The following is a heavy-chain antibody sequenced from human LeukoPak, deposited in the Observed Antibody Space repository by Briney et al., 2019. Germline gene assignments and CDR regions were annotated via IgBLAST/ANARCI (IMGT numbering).Heavy chain of an antibody. J-gene: IGHJ3*02. V-gene: IGHV3-53*01. CDR3: ARDGLGLVRGVWIGGAFDI. CDR1: GFTVSSNY. Sequence: GGSLRLSCEASGFTVSSNYMNWVRQAPGKGLEWVSVIYRGGDTYYGDSVKGRFTISRDNSKNTLYLQMNSLRAEDTAVYYCARDGLGLVRGVWIGGAFDIWGQGTMVTVSS. CDR2: IYRGGDT. D-gene: IGHD3-10*01.